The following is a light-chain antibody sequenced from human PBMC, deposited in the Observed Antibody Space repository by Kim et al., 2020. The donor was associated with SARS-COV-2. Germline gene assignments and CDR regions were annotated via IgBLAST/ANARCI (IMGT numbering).Light chain of an antibody. CDR1: RGDFGSYKY. CDR3: ASHGGYDYV. J-gene: IGLJ1*01. V-gene: IGLV2-8*01. CDR2: EVT. Sequence: QFALTQPPSASGFPGQPVAISCSGTRGDFGSYKYVSWYQQHPGKSPKLIIYEVTNRPSGVPDRFSGSMSGNTVSLTVSGLQAEDEADYYCASHGGYDYVFGTGTKVTVL.